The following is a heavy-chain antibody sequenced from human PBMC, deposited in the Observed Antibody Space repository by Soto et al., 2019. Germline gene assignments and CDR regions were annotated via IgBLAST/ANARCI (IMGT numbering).Heavy chain of an antibody. V-gene: IGHV4-34*01. Sequence: PSETLSLTCAVYGGSFSGYYWSWIRQPPGKGLEWIGEINHSGSTNYNPSLKSRVTISVDTSKNQFSLKLSSVTAADTAVYYCARGGYYDILTGYYSEFDYWGQGTLVTVSS. CDR1: GGSFSGYY. CDR3: ARGGYYDILTGYYSEFDY. J-gene: IGHJ4*02. CDR2: INHSGST. D-gene: IGHD3-9*01.